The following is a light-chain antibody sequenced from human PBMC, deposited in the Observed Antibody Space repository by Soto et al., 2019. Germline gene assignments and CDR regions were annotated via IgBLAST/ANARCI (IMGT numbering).Light chain of an antibody. CDR1: SSDVGSYNL. V-gene: IGLV2-23*01. CDR2: EGS. Sequence: QSVLTQPASVSGSPGQSVTISCTGTSSDVGSYNLVSWYQQHPGKAPKLMIYEGSKRPSGVSNRFSGSKSGDTASLTISGLQVYDEACYYCCSYAGSSTYVFGTETKVTVL. CDR3: CSYAGSSTYV. J-gene: IGLJ1*01.